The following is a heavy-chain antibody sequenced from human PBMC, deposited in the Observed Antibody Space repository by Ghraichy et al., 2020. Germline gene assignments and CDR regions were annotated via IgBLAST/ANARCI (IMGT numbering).Heavy chain of an antibody. CDR1: GGTFSSYA. J-gene: IGHJ6*02. CDR2: IIPIFGTA. D-gene: IGHD3-3*01. Sequence: SVKVSCKASGGTFSSYAISWVRQAPGQVLEWMGGIIPIFGTANYAQKFQGRVTITTDESTSTAYMELSSLRSEDTAVYYCARRDYDFWSGYSYYYYYGMDVWGQWITVTVSS. V-gene: IGHV1-69*05. CDR3: ARRDYDFWSGYSYYYYYGMDV.